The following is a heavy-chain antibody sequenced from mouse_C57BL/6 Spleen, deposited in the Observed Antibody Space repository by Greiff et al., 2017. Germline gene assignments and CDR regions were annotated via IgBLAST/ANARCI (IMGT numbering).Heavy chain of an antibody. D-gene: IGHD1-1*01. Sequence: EVKLMESGGGLVQSGRSLRLSCATSGFTFSDFYMEWVRQAPGKGLEWIAASRNKANDYTTEYSASVKGRFIVSRDTSQSILYLQMNALRAEDTAIYDCARDAYYDGGYYAMDYWGQGTSVTVSS. CDR1: GFTFSDFY. CDR2: SRNKANDYTT. J-gene: IGHJ4*01. CDR3: ARDAYYDGGYYAMDY. V-gene: IGHV7-1*01.